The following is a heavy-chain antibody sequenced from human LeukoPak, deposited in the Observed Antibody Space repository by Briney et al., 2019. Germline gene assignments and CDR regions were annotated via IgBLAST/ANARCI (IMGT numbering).Heavy chain of an antibody. J-gene: IGHJ4*02. CDR2: IYYSGSI. CDR3: ARGLRSSSGLHYFDY. D-gene: IGHD6-19*01. Sequence: SETLSLTCTVSGGSISSYYWSWIRQPPGKGLEWIGYIYYSGSINYNPSLKSRVTISVDTSKNQFSLKLSSVTAADTAVYYCARGLRSSSGLHYFDYWGQGTLVTVSS. V-gene: IGHV4-59*01. CDR1: GGSISSYY.